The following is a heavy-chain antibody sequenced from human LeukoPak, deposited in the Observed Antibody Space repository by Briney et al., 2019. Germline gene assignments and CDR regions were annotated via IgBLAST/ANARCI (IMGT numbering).Heavy chain of an antibody. D-gene: IGHD6-19*01. CDR3: ARVLGIAVAGTFDY. V-gene: IGHV3-30*04. CDR2: ISYDGSNK. J-gene: IGHJ4*02. Sequence: GRSLRLSCAASGFTFSSYAMHWVRQAPGKGLEWVAVISYDGSNKYYADSVKGRFTISRDNSKNTLYLQMNSLRAEDTAVYHCARVLGIAVAGTFDYWGQGTLVTVSS. CDR1: GFTFSSYA.